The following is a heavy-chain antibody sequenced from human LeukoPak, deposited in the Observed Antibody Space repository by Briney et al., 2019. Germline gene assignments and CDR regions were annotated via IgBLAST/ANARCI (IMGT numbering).Heavy chain of an antibody. CDR3: ARAHYYDSSFTRSYFDY. V-gene: IGHV4-31*03. D-gene: IGHD3-22*01. CDR1: GGSISSGGYY. J-gene: IGHJ4*02. Sequence: PSETLSLTCTVSGGSISSGGYYWSWIRQHPGKGLEWIGYIYYSGSTYYNPSLKSRVTISVDTSKNQFSLKLSPVTAADTAVYYCARAHYYDSSFTRSYFDYWGQGTLVTVSS. CDR2: IYYSGST.